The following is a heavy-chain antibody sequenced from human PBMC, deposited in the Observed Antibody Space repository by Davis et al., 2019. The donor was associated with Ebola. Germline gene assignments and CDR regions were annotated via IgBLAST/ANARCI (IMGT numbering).Heavy chain of an antibody. V-gene: IGHV3-23*01. D-gene: IGHD7-27*01. CDR3: ATDNWGPAL. CDR2: ISGSGGST. Sequence: GESLKISCAASGFTFSSYAMTWVRQAPGKGLEWVSTISGSGGSTCYADSVKGRFTISRDNARKSLYLEMNSLRVEDTAVYYCATDNWGPALWGQGTLLTVSS. CDR1: GFTFSSYA. J-gene: IGHJ4*02.